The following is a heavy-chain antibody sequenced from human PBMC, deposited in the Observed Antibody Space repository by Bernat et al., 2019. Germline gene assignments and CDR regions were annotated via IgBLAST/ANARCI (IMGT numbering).Heavy chain of an antibody. CDR2: IWYDGSNK. V-gene: IGHV3-33*01. J-gene: IGHJ4*02. CDR3: ARGGFGGYLRPYYFDY. D-gene: IGHD3-16*01. CDR1: GFTLSSYG. Sequence: QVQLVESGGGVVQPGRSLRLSCAASGFTLSSYGMHWVRQAPGKGLEWVAVIWYDGSNKYYADSVKGRFTISRDNSKNTLYLQMNSLRAEDTAAYYCARGGFGGYLRPYYFDYWGQGTLVTVSS.